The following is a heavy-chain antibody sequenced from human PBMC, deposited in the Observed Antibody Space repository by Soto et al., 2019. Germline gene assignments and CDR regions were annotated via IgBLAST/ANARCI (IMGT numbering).Heavy chain of an antibody. J-gene: IGHJ5*02. CDR2: ISTSGGTT. V-gene: IGHV3-23*01. CDR3: ARDLGSWYGRFDP. Sequence: EVQLLESGGDLVQPGGSLRLSCAASGFIFANYAMSWVRQAPGKGLEWVSVISTSGGTTLYADTVKGRFTISRDNPKNTRYLQMNSLRADDTDVYYCARDLGSWYGRFDPWGQGTLVTVAS. D-gene: IGHD6-13*01. CDR1: GFIFANYA.